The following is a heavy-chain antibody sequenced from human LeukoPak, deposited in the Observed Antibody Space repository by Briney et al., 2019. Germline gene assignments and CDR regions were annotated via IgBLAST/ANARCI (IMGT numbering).Heavy chain of an antibody. Sequence: PGGSLRLSCAASGFTFRNYGMHWVRQAPGKGLEWVAVISYDGSNKYYAESVKGRFTISRDNSKNTAYLQMNSLTTEDTAVYYCAKDSRVITIFGTPHYWGQGTLVTVSS. CDR2: ISYDGSNK. CDR3: AKDSRVITIFGTPHY. J-gene: IGHJ4*02. V-gene: IGHV3-30*18. D-gene: IGHD3-3*01. CDR1: GFTFRNYG.